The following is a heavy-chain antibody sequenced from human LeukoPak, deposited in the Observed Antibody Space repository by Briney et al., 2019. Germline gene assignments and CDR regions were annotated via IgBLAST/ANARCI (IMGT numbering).Heavy chain of an antibody. CDR3: ARRPGAAADPQFDY. J-gene: IGHJ4*02. CDR1: GGSISSSSYY. D-gene: IGHD6-13*01. V-gene: IGHV4-39*01. Sequence: SETLSLTCTVSGGSISSSSYYWGWIRQPPGKGLEWIGSIYYSGSTYYNPSLKSRVTISVDTSKNQFSLKLSSVTAADTAVYYCARRPGAAADPQFDYWGQGTLVTVSS. CDR2: IYYSGST.